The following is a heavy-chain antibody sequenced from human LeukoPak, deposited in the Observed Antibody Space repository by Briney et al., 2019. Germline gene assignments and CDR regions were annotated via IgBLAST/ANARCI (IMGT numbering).Heavy chain of an antibody. Sequence: GGSLRLSCAASGFTVTTNYMTWVRQAPGKGLEWVSIIYSGGYTDYADSVKGRFTISRDNSRNTLDLQMNSLRAEDTAVYYCARRLEYSGSKGVFDYWGQGTLVTVSS. J-gene: IGHJ4*02. CDR3: ARRLEYSGSKGVFDY. CDR2: IYSGGYT. D-gene: IGHD1-26*01. CDR1: GFTVTTNY. V-gene: IGHV3-66*01.